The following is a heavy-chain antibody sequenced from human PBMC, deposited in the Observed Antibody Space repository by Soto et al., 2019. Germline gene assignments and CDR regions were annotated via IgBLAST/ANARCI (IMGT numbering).Heavy chain of an antibody. CDR1: GFTFSDHY. CDR2: TRNKANSYTT. D-gene: IGHD4-17*01. CDR3: ARVGYGDDLGSFDI. J-gene: IGHJ3*02. Sequence: EVQLVESGGGLVQPGGSLRLSCAASGFTFSDHYMDWVRQAPGKGLEWVGRTRNKANSYTTEYAASVKGRFTISRDDSKNSLYLQMNSLKTEDTAVYYCARVGYGDDLGSFDIWGQGTMVTVSS. V-gene: IGHV3-72*01.